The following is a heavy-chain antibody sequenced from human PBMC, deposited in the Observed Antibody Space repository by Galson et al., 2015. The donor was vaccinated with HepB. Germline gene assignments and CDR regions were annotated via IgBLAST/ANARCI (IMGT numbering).Heavy chain of an antibody. Sequence: SLRLSCAASGFSFGTQRMHWVRQGPGKGLVWVSRIKSDGSSTDYVDSVKGRFTISRDNAKNVLSLQINSLRAEDSAVYYCVSSGWTDSQNWGQGTPVTVSS. CDR2: IKSDGSST. CDR1: GFSFGTQR. CDR3: VSSGWTDSQN. V-gene: IGHV3-74*01. D-gene: IGHD3-3*01. J-gene: IGHJ4*02.